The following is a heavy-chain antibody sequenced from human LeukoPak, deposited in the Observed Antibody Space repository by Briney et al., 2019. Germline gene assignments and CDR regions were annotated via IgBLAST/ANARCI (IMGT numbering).Heavy chain of an antibody. CDR2: INHSGSI. V-gene: IGHV4-34*01. Sequence: SETLSLTCAVYGGSFSGYYWSWIRQPPGKGLEWIGEINHSGSINYNPSLKSRVTISVDTSKNQFSLKLSSVTAADTAVYYCARLRYQRDYWGQGTLVTVSS. D-gene: IGHD1-14*01. CDR1: GGSFSGYY. J-gene: IGHJ4*02. CDR3: ARLRYQRDY.